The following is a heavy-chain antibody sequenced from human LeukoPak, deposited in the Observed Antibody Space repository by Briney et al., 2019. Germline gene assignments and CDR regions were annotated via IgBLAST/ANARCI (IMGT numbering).Heavy chain of an antibody. CDR3: ARLLDYYDSSGYYYESWFDP. CDR2: IYYSGST. D-gene: IGHD3-22*01. CDR1: GGSISSYY. Sequence: SETLSLTCTVSGGSISSYYWSWIPQPPGKGLEWIGYIYYSGSTNYNPSLKSRVTISVGTSKTQFSLKLSSVTAADTAVYYCARLLDYYDSSGYYYESWFDPWGQGTLVTVSS. V-gene: IGHV4-59*08. J-gene: IGHJ5*02.